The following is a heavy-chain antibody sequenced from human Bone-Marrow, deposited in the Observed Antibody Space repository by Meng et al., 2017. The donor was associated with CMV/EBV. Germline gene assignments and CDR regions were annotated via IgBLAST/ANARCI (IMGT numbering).Heavy chain of an antibody. D-gene: IGHD1-26*01. CDR3: ARLSLASRSQSGSFFVY. Sequence: GESLKISCKGSGYTFATSWIGWVRQMPGKGLEWMAIIFVTDSDARYSPSFQGQVTISADKSTSTAYLQWSSLKASATAMYYCARLSLASRSQSGSFFVYWGQGTLVTVSS. J-gene: IGHJ4*02. CDR2: IFVTDSDA. V-gene: IGHV5-51*01. CDR1: GYTFATSW.